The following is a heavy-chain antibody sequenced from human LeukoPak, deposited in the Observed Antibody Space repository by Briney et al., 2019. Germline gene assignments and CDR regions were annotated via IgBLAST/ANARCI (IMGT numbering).Heavy chain of an antibody. V-gene: IGHV4-59*08. J-gene: IGHJ4*02. D-gene: IGHD6-13*01. CDR2: IYYSGST. Sequence: SETLSLTCTVSGGSISSYYWSWIRQPPGKGLEWIGYIYYSGSTNYNPSLKSRVTISVDTSKNQFSLKLSSVTAADTAVYYCARLGGYSSSWNPYDYWGQGTLVTVSS. CDR1: GGSISSYY. CDR3: ARLGGYSSSWNPYDY.